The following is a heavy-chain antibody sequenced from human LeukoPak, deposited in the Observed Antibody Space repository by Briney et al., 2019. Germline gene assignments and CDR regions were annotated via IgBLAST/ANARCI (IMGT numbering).Heavy chain of an antibody. J-gene: IGHJ3*01. V-gene: IGHV4-59*01. CDR2: IYFTGNT. D-gene: IGHD3-22*01. CDR1: GVSITNYY. CDR3: ARFSDSPISAFDL. Sequence: SETLSLTCTVSGVSITNYYWSWIRQAPGKGLEWIAYIYFTGNTDYNPSLKSRVTISVDTSKNQFSLKLTSVTAADTALYYCARFSDSPISAFDLWGQGTMVTVSS.